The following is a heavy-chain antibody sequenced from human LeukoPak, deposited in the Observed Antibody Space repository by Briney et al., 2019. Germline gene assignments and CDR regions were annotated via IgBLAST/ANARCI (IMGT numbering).Heavy chain of an antibody. CDR3: ARRIAARRSGYYYYGMDV. CDR2: IYYSGST. V-gene: IGHV4-59*01. Sequence: KASETLSLTCAVYGGSFSGYYWSWIRQPPGKGLEWIGYIYYSGSTNYNPSLKSRVTISVDTSKNQFSLKLSSVTAADTAVYYCARRIAARRSGYYYYGMDVWGQGTTVTVSS. J-gene: IGHJ6*02. D-gene: IGHD6-6*01. CDR1: GGSFSGYY.